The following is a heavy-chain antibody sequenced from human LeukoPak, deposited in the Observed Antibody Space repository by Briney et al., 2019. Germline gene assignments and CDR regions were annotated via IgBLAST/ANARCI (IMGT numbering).Heavy chain of an antibody. CDR3: ARGPLRNSGYDFDY. V-gene: IGHV1-2*02. Sequence: ASVKVSCKASGYTFTGYYMHWVRQAPGQGLEWMGWINPNSGGTNYAQKFQGRVTMTRDTSISTAYMELSRLRSDDTAVYYCARGPLRNSGYDFDYWGQGTLVTVSS. CDR1: GYTFTGYY. D-gene: IGHD5-12*01. J-gene: IGHJ4*02. CDR2: INPNSGGT.